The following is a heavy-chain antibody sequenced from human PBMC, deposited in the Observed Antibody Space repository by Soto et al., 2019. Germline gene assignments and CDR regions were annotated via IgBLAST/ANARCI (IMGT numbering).Heavy chain of an antibody. J-gene: IGHJ4*02. D-gene: IGHD3-10*01. CDR2: ISGSGGST. Sequence: GGSLILSGASSGVTFSSYSMSWVRQAPGKGLEWVSAISGSGGSTYYADSVKGRFTISRDNSKNTLYLQMNSLRAEDTAVYYCAKDHTWFGELPYFDYWGQGTMVNVSS. CDR3: AKDHTWFGELPYFDY. V-gene: IGHV3-23*01. CDR1: GVTFSSYS.